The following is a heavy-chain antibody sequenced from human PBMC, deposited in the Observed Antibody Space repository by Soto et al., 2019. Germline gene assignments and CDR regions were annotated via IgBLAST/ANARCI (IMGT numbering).Heavy chain of an antibody. CDR3: LIAVAGSFAPDY. D-gene: IGHD6-19*01. Sequence: PGGSLRRSCASSGFTFSTYSMNWVRQAPGKGLDWVSYISSSSTYIYYADSVKGRFTISRDNAKNSLYLQMNSLRAEDTAVYYCLIAVAGSFAPDYWGQGTLVTVSS. V-gene: IGHV3-21*01. CDR1: GFTFSTYS. J-gene: IGHJ4*02. CDR2: ISSSSTYI.